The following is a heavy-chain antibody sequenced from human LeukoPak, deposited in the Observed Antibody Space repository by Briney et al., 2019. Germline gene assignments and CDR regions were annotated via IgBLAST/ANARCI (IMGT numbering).Heavy chain of an antibody. D-gene: IGHD6-19*01. CDR2: INPSGGST. J-gene: IGHJ4*02. CDR1: GYTFTSYY. V-gene: IGHV1-46*01. Sequence: ASVKVSCKTSGYTFTSYYMHWVRQAPGQGLECMGLINPSGGSTSYAQKFQGIVTMTRDTSTSTVYMELSSLRSEDTAVYYCAREDSSGWYVFDYWGQGTLVTVSS. CDR3: AREDSSGWYVFDY.